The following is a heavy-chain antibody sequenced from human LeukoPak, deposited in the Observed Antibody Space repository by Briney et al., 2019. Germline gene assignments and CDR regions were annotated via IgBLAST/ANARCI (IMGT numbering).Heavy chain of an antibody. V-gene: IGHV3-48*02. D-gene: IGHD2-15*01. Sequence: GGSLRLSCAASGFTFSAYSISWVRQAPGKGLEWVSYISSGSVTKNYADSVKGRFTISRDNAKNSLYLQMNSLRDEDTAVYYCARLYCSGGSCPQDYWGRGTLVTVSS. CDR1: GFTFSAYS. J-gene: IGHJ4*02. CDR3: ARLYCSGGSCPQDY. CDR2: ISSGSVTK.